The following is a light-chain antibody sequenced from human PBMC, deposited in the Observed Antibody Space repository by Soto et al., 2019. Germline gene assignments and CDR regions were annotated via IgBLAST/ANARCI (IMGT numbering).Light chain of an antibody. J-gene: IGKJ2*01. CDR2: DAS. V-gene: IGKV3-11*01. CDR1: QSVSSY. Sequence: EIVLTQSPATLSLSPGERATLSCRASQSVSSYLAWYQQKPGQAPRLLIYDASNRATGIPARFSGSGSGTDFTLTISSLEPEDFAVYYCQQRINLPTFGQGTKLEMK. CDR3: QQRINLPT.